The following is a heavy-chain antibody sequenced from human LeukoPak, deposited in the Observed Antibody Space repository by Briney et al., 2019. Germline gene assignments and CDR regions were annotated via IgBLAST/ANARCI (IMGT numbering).Heavy chain of an antibody. CDR2: ISSSGST. J-gene: IGHJ3*02. CDR1: GDSISSGDYY. CDR3: ARGPYSYDSSGAFDI. V-gene: IGHV4-61*02. Sequence: SETLSLTCTVSGDSISSGDYYWSWIRQPAGAGLEWIGRISSSGSTNYNPSLKSRVTISVDTSKNQFPLKLSSVTAADTAAYFCARGPYSYDSSGAFDIWGQGTMVTVSS. D-gene: IGHD3-22*01.